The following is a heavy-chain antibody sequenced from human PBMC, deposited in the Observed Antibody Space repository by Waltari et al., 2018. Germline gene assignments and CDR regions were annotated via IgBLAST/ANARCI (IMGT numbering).Heavy chain of an antibody. CDR2: IYYSGST. D-gene: IGHD3-3*01. CDR3: ARQGGARNVLRFLEWLLPGWFDY. V-gene: IGHV4-39*01. CDR1: GGSISSSSYY. J-gene: IGHJ4*02. Sequence: QLQLQESGPGLVKPSETLSLTYTVSGGSISSSSYYCGWIRQPPGKGLEWIWSIYYSGSTYYNPSLKSRVTISVDTSKNQFSLKLSSGTAADTAVYYCARQGGARNVLRFLEWLLPGWFDYWGQGTLVTVSS.